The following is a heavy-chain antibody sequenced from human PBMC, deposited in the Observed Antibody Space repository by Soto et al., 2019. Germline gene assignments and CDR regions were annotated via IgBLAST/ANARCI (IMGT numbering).Heavy chain of an antibody. CDR3: AAELYSGGRCCSFDI. D-gene: IGHD2-15*01. Sequence: CVLQSLLQGLEWIGWIIVGGGGTKYAQNYQGRLTITRDMSTNTAYMELSSLGSEDTAIYYCAAELYSGGRCCSFDIWGRGTLVTVSS. J-gene: IGHJ3*02. CDR2: IIVGGGGT. V-gene: IGHV1-58*01.